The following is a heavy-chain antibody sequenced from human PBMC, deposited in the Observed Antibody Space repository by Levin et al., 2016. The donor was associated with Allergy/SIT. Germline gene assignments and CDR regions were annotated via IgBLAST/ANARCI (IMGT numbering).Heavy chain of an antibody. D-gene: IGHD3-10*01. J-gene: IGHJ4*02. CDR3: AKDDYGSGSFDY. V-gene: IGHV3-23*01. Sequence: WIRQPPGKGLEWVSAISGSGGSTYYADSVKGRFTISRDNSKNTLYLQMNSLRAEDTAVYYCAKDDYGSGSFDYWGQGTLVTVSS. CDR2: ISGSGGST.